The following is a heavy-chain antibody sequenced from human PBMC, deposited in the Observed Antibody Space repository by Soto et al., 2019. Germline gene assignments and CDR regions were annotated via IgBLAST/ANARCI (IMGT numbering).Heavy chain of an antibody. V-gene: IGHV4-39*01. Sequence: SETLSLTCTVSGGSISSSSYYWGWIRQPPGKGLEWIGSIYYSGSTYYNPSLKSRVTISVDTSKNQFSLKLSSVTAADTAVYYCVGYPRSIAARLGIDYWGQGTLVTVSS. CDR3: VGYPRSIAARLGIDY. D-gene: IGHD6-6*01. CDR1: GGSISSSSYY. J-gene: IGHJ4*02. CDR2: IYYSGST.